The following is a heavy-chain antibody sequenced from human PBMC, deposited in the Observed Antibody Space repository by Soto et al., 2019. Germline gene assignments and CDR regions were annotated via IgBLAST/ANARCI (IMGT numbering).Heavy chain of an antibody. V-gene: IGHV1-8*01. CDR2: MNPNSGNT. Sequence: ASVKVCCKASGYTFTSYDINWVRQDTGQGLEWMGWMNPNSGNTGYAQKFQGRVTMTRNTSISTAYMELSSLRSEDTAVYYCARGSISSVVVVPLDYWGQGTLVTVSS. J-gene: IGHJ4*02. CDR1: GYTFTSYD. D-gene: IGHD2-15*01. CDR3: ARGSISSVVVVPLDY.